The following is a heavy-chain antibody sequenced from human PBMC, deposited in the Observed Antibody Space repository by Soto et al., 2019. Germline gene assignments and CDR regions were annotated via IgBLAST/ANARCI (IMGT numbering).Heavy chain of an antibody. D-gene: IGHD2-21*02. Sequence: QVQLVQSGAEEKKPGASVKVSCKASGYTFTSYAMHWVRQAPGQRLEWMGWINAGNGNTKYSQKFQGRVTITRDTTASTAYRDLSRLRSEDTAVYYCATSFVVVTALDYWGQGTLVTVSS. CDR2: INAGNGNT. CDR3: ATSFVVVTALDY. V-gene: IGHV1-3*05. CDR1: GYTFTSYA. J-gene: IGHJ4*02.